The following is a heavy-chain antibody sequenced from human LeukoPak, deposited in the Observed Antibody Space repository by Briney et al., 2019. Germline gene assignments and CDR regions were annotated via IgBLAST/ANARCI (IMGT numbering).Heavy chain of an antibody. V-gene: IGHV4-34*01. CDR3: ARDPVGASDY. J-gene: IGHJ4*02. CDR1: EGSLSGYF. Sequence: SETLSLTCAVYEGSLSGYFWSWIRQPPGKGLEWIGSIYYSGSTYYNPSLKSRVTISVDTSKNQFSLKLSSVTAADTAVYYCARDPVGASDYWGQGTLVTVSS. CDR2: IYYSGST. D-gene: IGHD1-26*01.